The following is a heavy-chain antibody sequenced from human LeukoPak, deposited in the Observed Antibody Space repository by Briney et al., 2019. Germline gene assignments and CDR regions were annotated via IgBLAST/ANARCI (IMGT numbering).Heavy chain of an antibody. CDR3: ARGYFDWLFDYYYYYMDV. Sequence: SETLSLTCTVSGGSISSYYWSWIRQPAGKGLEWIGRIYTSGNSNYNPSLKSRVTISVDTSKNQFSLKLSSVTAADTAVYYCARGYFDWLFDYYYYYMDVWGKGTTVTISS. V-gene: IGHV4-4*07. J-gene: IGHJ6*03. CDR2: IYTSGNS. D-gene: IGHD3-9*01. CDR1: GGSISSYY.